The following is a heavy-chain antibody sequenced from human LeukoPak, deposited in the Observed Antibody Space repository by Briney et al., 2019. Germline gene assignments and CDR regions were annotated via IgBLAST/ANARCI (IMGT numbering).Heavy chain of an antibody. D-gene: IGHD3-16*02. V-gene: IGHV4-34*01. CDR1: GGSFSGYY. CDR2: INHSGST. Sequence: KPSETLSLTCAVYGGSFSGYYWSRIRQPPGKGLEWIGEINHSGSTNYNPSLKSRVTISVDTSKNQFSLKLSSVTAADTAVYYCARQDYVWGSYRYDSWGQGTLVTVSS. CDR3: ARQDYVWGSYRYDS. J-gene: IGHJ4*02.